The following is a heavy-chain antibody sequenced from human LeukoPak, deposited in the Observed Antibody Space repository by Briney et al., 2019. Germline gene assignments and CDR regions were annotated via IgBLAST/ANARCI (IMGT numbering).Heavy chain of an antibody. CDR3: AREDYYGSGSYSWFDP. CDR1: GGSISTYY. J-gene: IGHJ5*02. V-gene: IGHV4-59*13. D-gene: IGHD3-10*01. Sequence: SETLSLTCTVSGGSISTYYGNWIRQSPGKGLEGIGYDHYRGTTNYNHSLKSRVTISVDTSKSQFSLKLSSVTAADTAVYYCAREDYYGSGSYSWFDPWGQGTLVTVSS. CDR2: DHYRGTT.